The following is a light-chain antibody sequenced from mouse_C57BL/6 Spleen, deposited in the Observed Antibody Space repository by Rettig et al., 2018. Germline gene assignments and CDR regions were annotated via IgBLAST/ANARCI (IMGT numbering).Light chain of an antibody. Sequence: PSSMYASLGERVTITCKASQDINSYLSWFQQKPGKSPKTLIYRANRLVDGVPSRFSGSGSGQDYSLTISSLEYEDMGIYYCLQYDEFPYTFGGGTKLEIK. J-gene: IGKJ2*01. CDR1: QDINSY. CDR3: LQYDEFPYT. CDR2: RAN. V-gene: IGKV14-111*01.